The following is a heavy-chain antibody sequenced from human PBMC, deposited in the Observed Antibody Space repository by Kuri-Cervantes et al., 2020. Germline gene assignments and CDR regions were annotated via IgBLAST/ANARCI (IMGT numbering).Heavy chain of an antibody. CDR1: GYTFTSYD. D-gene: IGHD6-6*01. CDR3: ARGRRIAARPGFSYNWFDP. Sequence: ASVKVSCKASGYTFTSYDINWVRQDTGQGLEWMGWMNPNSGNTGYAQKFQGRVTMTRNTSISTAYMELSSLRSEDTAVYYCARGRRIAARPGFSYNWFDPWGQGTLVTVSS. CDR2: MNPNSGNT. J-gene: IGHJ5*02. V-gene: IGHV1-8*01.